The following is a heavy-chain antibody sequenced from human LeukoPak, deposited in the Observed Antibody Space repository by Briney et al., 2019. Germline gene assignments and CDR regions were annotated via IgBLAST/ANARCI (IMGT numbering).Heavy chain of an antibody. J-gene: IGHJ5*02. CDR2: ISYDGSNK. D-gene: IGHD2-15*01. CDR1: GFTFSSYG. Sequence: GGSLRLSCAASGFTFSSYGMHWVRQAPGKGLEWVAVISYDGSNKLYADSVKGRFTISRDNSKNTLYLQMNSLRAEDTAVYYCARADSVSNWFDPWGQGTLVTVSS. V-gene: IGHV3-30*03. CDR3: ARADSVSNWFDP.